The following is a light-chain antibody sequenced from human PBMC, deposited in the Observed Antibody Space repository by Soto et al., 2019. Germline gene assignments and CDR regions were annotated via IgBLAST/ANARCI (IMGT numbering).Light chain of an antibody. Sequence: QSVLTQPASVSGSPGQSITISCTGTSSDIGAYNFVSWYQQHPGKAPKLMLYDVNIRPSGVSNRFSGSKSGNTASLTISRFKAEEGADNYCTPWTPRTTMLFGGGTK. J-gene: IGLJ2*01. CDR1: SSDIGAYNF. V-gene: IGLV2-14*03. CDR2: DVN. CDR3: TPWTPRTTML.